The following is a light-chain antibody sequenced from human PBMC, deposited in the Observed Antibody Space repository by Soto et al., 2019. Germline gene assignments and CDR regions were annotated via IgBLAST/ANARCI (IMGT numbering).Light chain of an antibody. CDR3: QQYDKLPLT. Sequence: EIVLTQSPGTLSLSPGERATLSCRASQSVSSSYLAWYQEKPGQAPRLLIYGASIRATGIPYRFSGSGSGTDFTLTISRLEPEDFAVYYCQQYDKLPLTFGGGTKVEIK. J-gene: IGKJ4*01. CDR2: GAS. V-gene: IGKV3-20*01. CDR1: QSVSSSY.